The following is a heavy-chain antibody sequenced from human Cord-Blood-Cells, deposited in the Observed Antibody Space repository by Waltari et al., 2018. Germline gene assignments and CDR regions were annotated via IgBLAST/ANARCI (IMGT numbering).Heavy chain of an antibody. V-gene: IGHV4-39*01. Sequence: QLQLQESGPGLVKPSETLSLTCTVSGGSISSSSYYWGWIRQPPGKGLEWIGSIYYRGSTYSNPSLKSRVTISVDTSKNQFSLKLSSVTAADTAVYYCARPNYCSSTSCYNGAFDYWGQGTLVTVSS. CDR3: ARPNYCSSTSCYNGAFDY. J-gene: IGHJ4*02. D-gene: IGHD2-2*02. CDR2: IYYRGST. CDR1: GGSISSSSYY.